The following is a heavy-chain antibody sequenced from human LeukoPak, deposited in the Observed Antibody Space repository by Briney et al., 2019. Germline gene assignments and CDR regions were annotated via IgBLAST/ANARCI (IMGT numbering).Heavy chain of an antibody. V-gene: IGHV4-34*01. CDR2: INHSGST. CDR3: ARVVPLNAFDI. CDR1: GGSFSGYY. Sequence: SETLSLTCAVYGGSFSGYYWSWIRQPPGKGLEWIGEINHSGSTNYNPSLKSRVTISVDTSKNQSSLKLSSVTAADTAVYYCARVVPLNAFDIWGQGTMVTVSS. J-gene: IGHJ3*02.